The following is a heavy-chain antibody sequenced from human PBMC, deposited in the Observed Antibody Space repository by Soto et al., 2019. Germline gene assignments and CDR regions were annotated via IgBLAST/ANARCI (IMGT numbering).Heavy chain of an antibody. J-gene: IGHJ5*02. D-gene: IGHD1-26*01. CDR1: GGSISSYY. V-gene: IGHV4-59*01. CDR2: IYSSGST. Sequence: PSETLSLTCTVSGGSISSYYWSWIRQPPGKGLEWIGYIYSSGSTDYNPSLKSRVTISVDTSENQFSLNLISVTAADTAVYYCAKDRYSESYYLDPWSQGTLVTVSS. CDR3: AKDRYSESYYLDP.